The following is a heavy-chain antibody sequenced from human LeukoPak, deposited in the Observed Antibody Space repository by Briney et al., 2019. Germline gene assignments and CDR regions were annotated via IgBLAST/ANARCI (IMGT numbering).Heavy chain of an antibody. CDR1: GGSISSYY. CDR2: IYYSGST. J-gene: IGHJ4*02. CDR3: ARQGGIVDY. V-gene: IGHV4-59*08. D-gene: IGHD2-15*01. Sequence: SETLSLTCTFSGGSISSYYWSWIRQPPGKGLEWIGYIYYSGSTNYNPSLKSRVTISVDTSKNQFSLKLSSVTAADTAVYYCARQGGIVDYWGQGTLVTVSS.